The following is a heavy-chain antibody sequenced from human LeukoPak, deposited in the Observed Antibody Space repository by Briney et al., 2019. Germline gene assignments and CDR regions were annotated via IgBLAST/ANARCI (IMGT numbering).Heavy chain of an antibody. V-gene: IGHV4-59*11. Sequence: SETLSLTCAVSDDSFSSHYWTWIRQPPGKGLEWIGYISYIGSTNYNPSLKSRVTISIDTSKNQFSLKLSSVTAADTAVYYCARDLVTVAKGFDIWGQGTMVSASS. CDR2: ISYIGST. J-gene: IGHJ3*02. D-gene: IGHD4-17*01. CDR3: ARDLVTVAKGFDI. CDR1: DDSFSSHY.